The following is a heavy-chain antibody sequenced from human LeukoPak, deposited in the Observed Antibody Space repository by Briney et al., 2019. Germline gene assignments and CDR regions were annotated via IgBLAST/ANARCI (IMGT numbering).Heavy chain of an antibody. CDR1: GYTFTGYY. J-gene: IGHJ4*02. V-gene: IGHV1-2*02. CDR2: INPNSGGT. CDR3: ARARTWNYSYYFDY. D-gene: IGHD1-7*01. Sequence: ASVKVSCKASGYTFTGYYMHWVRQAPGQGLEWMGWINPNSGGTNYAQKFQGRVIMTRDTSISTAYMELSRLRSDDTAVYYCARARTWNYSYYFDYWGQGTLVTVSS.